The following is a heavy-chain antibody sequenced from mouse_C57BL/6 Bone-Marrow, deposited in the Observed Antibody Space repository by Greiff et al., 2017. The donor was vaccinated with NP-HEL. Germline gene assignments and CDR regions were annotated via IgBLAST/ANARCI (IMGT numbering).Heavy chain of an antibody. J-gene: IGHJ1*03. CDR1: GYTFTSYW. V-gene: IGHV1-50*01. Sequence: VQLQQPGAELVKPGASVKLSCKASGYTFTSYWMQWVKQRPGPGLEWIGEIDPSDSYTNYTQQFKGKATLTVDTSSSTAYMQLSSLTSEDSAVYYCARADYYGSRGGYFDVWGTGTTVTVSS. CDR3: ARADYYGSRGGYFDV. D-gene: IGHD1-1*01. CDR2: IDPSDSYT.